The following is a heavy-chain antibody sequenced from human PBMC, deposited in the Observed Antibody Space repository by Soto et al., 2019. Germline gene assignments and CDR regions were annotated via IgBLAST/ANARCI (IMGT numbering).Heavy chain of an antibody. D-gene: IGHD6-13*01. J-gene: IGHJ5*02. V-gene: IGHV4-34*01. CDR2: INHSGST. CDR3: ARGCPSSSSWYRWFAP. Sequence: QVQLQQWGAGLLKPSETLSLTCAVYGGSFSGYYWSWIRQPPGKGLEWIGEINHSGSTNYNPSLKSRVTISVDTSKNQFSLKLSSVTAADTAVYYCARGCPSSSSWYRWFAPWGQGTLVTVSS. CDR1: GGSFSGYY.